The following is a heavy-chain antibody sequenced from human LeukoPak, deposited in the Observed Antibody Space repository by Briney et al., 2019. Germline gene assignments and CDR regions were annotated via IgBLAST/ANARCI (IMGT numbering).Heavy chain of an antibody. V-gene: IGHV4-4*07. J-gene: IGHJ4*02. D-gene: IGHD3-3*01. CDR1: GGSFSGSH. Sequence: PSETLSLTCTVSGGSFSGSHWIWIRQPAGQGLEYIGRIYPYGNTNYNPSLKSRVTVSADTSKDQFSLKLTSVTAADTAVYYCARELRAAGHFDYWGQGTLVTVSS. CDR2: IYPYGNT. CDR3: ARELRAAGHFDY.